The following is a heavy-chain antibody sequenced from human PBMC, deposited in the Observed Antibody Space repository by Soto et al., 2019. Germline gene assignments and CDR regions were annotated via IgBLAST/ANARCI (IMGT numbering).Heavy chain of an antibody. D-gene: IGHD2-21*02. CDR2: INSDGTT. J-gene: IGHJ4*02. CDR3: ARETPHCGGDCFDY. V-gene: IGHV3-48*03. Sequence: PGGSLRLSCTASGFIVRNHEFNRVRQAPGKGLEWLSYINSDGTTYYAEAVKGRFTVSRDNAENSVHLQMSSLRAEDTAVYYCARETPHCGGDCFDYWGQGTLVTVSS. CDR1: GFIVRNHE.